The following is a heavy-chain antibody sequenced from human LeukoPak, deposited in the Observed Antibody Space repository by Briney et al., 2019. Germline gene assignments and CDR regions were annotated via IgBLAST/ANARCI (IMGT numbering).Heavy chain of an antibody. D-gene: IGHD3-16*02. V-gene: IGHV4-34*01. CDR2: INHSGST. CDR1: GGSFSGYY. J-gene: IGHJ4*02. Sequence: SETLSLTCAVYGGSFSGYYWSWIRQPPGKGLEWIGEINHSGSTNYNPSLKSRVAISVDTSKNQFSLKLSSVTAADTAVYYCARGFPPYDYVWGSYRLYYFDYWGQGTLVTVSS. CDR3: ARGFPPYDYVWGSYRLYYFDY.